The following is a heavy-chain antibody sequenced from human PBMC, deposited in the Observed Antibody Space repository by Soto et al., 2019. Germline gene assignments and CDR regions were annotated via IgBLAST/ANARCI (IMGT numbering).Heavy chain of an antibody. CDR1: GGSISSSSYY. CDR3: AGGGVATTPFDY. V-gene: IGHV4-39*01. J-gene: IGHJ4*02. Sequence: SETLSLTCTVSGGSISSSSYYWGWIRQPPGKGLEWIGSIYYSGSTYYNPSLKSRVTISVDTSKNQFSLKLSSVTAADTAVYYCAGGGVATTPFDYWGQGTLVTVSS. CDR2: IYYSGST. D-gene: IGHD5-12*01.